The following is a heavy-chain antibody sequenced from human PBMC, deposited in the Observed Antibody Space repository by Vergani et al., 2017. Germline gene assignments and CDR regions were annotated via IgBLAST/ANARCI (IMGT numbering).Heavy chain of an antibody. V-gene: IGHV1-8*01. D-gene: IGHD2-15*01. CDR3: ARSSEVVVVVAAPRGGWFDP. J-gene: IGHJ5*02. CDR2: MNPNSGNT. CDR1: GYTFTSYD. Sequence: QVQLVQSGAEVKKPGASVKVSCKASGYTFTSYDINWVRQATGQGLEWMGWMNPNSGNTGYAQKFQGRVTITADESTSTAYMELSSLRSEDTAVYYCARSSEVVVVVAAPRGGWFDPWGQGTLVTVSS.